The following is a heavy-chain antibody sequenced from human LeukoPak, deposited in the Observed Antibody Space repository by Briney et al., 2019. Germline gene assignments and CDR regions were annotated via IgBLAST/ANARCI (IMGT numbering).Heavy chain of an antibody. J-gene: IGHJ4*02. CDR1: GGSFSGYF. CDR2: ITTSGST. D-gene: IGHD3-22*01. CDR3: ASSFYYDSRDY. V-gene: IGHV4-34*01. Sequence: SETLSLSCVVSGGSFSGYFWSWIRQPPGKGLEWIGEITTSGSTNYNPSLKSRVSISIDTSKKKLSLRLTSVTAADTAVYYCASSFYYDSRDYWGQGTLVTVSS.